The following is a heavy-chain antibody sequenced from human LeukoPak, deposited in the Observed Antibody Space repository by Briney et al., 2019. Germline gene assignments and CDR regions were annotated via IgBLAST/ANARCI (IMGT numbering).Heavy chain of an antibody. V-gene: IGHV4/OR15-8*02. J-gene: IGHJ3*02. CDR1: GASISGHYW. Sequence: SETLPLTCAVSGASISGHYWWSWVRQSPGRGLEWIGEVHHTGNSDYNPSLKSRVAISIDTSKNQFSLNLGSVTAADTAVYYCARDISSGYDGSDAFDIWGQGTMVTVSS. CDR2: VHHTGNS. D-gene: IGHD5-12*01. CDR3: ARDISSGYDGSDAFDI.